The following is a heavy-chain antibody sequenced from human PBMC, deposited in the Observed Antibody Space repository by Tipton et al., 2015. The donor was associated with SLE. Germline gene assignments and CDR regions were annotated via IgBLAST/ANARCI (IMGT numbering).Heavy chain of an antibody. Sequence: TLSLTCTVSGGPISSSSYYWGWIRQPPGKGLEWIGSIYYSGSTYYNPSLKSRVTISVDTSKNQFSLKLSSVTAADTAVYYCARLKQWLVRPYYFDYWGQGTLVTVSS. V-gene: IGHV4-39*07. CDR2: IYYSGST. J-gene: IGHJ4*02. CDR3: ARLKQWLVRPYYFDY. CDR1: GGPISSSSYY. D-gene: IGHD6-19*01.